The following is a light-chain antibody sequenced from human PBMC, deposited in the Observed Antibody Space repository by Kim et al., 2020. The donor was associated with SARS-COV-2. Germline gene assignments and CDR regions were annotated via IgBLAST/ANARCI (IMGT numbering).Light chain of an antibody. V-gene: IGKV3-11*01. Sequence: FPEETATPSFGASQSVCGYLSWYNRRPGQAPRLLFSVASTGSTGIPARFSAGGSRTDFTLTISGLGREDFAVYYCPQRSNWPLTFVGRAKVDIK. CDR3: PQRSNWPLT. CDR1: QSVCGY. J-gene: IGKJ4*01. CDR2: VAS.